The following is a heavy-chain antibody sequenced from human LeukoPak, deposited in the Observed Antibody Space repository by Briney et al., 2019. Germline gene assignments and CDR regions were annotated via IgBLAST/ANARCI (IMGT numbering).Heavy chain of an antibody. Sequence: ASVKVSCKASGYTFTSYGISWVRQAPGQGLEWMGWISAYNGNTNYAQKLQGRVTMTTDTSTSTAYMELRSLRSDDTAVYYCAGRPFYDILTGSNWFDPWGQGTLVTVSS. CDR2: ISAYNGNT. CDR3: AGRPFYDILTGSNWFDP. D-gene: IGHD3-9*01. V-gene: IGHV1-18*01. J-gene: IGHJ5*02. CDR1: GYTFTSYG.